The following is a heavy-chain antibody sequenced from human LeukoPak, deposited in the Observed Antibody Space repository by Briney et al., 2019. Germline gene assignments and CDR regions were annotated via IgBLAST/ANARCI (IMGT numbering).Heavy chain of an antibody. CDR3: AKGGGSGAYYDYVWGSYPNWFDP. CDR1: GFTFSSYA. CDR2: ISGSGGST. D-gene: IGHD3-16*01. V-gene: IGHV3-23*01. Sequence: PGGSLRLSCAASGFTFSSYAMSWVRQAPGKGLEWVSAISGSGGSTYYADSVKGRFTISRDNSKNTLYLQMNSLRVEDTAVYYCAKGGGSGAYYDYVWGSYPNWFDPWGQGTLVTVSS. J-gene: IGHJ5*02.